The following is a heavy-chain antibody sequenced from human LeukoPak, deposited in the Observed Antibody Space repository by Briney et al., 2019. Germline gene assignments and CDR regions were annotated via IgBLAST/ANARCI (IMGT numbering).Heavy chain of an antibody. CDR2: IYYSGST. V-gene: IGHV4-59*12. CDR3: ARGPRWSGYYKRYYFDY. CDR1: GGSISSYY. J-gene: IGHJ4*02. D-gene: IGHD3-3*01. Sequence: SETLSLTCTVSGGSISSYYWSWIRQPPGKGLEWIGYIYYSGSTNYNPSLKSRVTISVDTSKNQFSLKLSSVTAADTAVYYCARGPRWSGYYKRYYFDYWGQGTLVTVSS.